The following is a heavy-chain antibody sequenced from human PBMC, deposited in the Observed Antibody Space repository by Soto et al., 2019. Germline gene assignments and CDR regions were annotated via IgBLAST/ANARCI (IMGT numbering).Heavy chain of an antibody. J-gene: IGHJ4*02. CDR2: ISGRGVDT. CDR3: AKDQTDVTLFDY. D-gene: IGHD2-21*02. V-gene: IGHV3-23*01. Sequence: GWSLGLSCASSVFSFISLAMSWVRQAPGKGLEWVSSISGRGVDTLYADSVKGRFTISRDNSRNTLYLQVNSLRAEDTAVYYCAKDQTDVTLFDYWGQGTLVTVSS. CDR1: VFSFISLA.